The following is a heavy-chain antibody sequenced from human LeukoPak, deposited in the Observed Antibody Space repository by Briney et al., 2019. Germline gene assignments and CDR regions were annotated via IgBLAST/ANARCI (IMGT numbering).Heavy chain of an antibody. D-gene: IGHD2/OR15-2a*01. V-gene: IGHV1-18*01. CDR2: ISPYIGNT. J-gene: IGHJ3*02. CDR1: GYTFTNYD. CDR3: ATEEYYDAFDI. Sequence: ASVKVSCKASGYTFTNYDINWVRQAPGLGLEWMGWISPYIGNTRYAQKFQGRVTMTEDTSTDTAYMELSSLRSEDTAVYYCATEEYYDAFDIWGQGTMVTVSS.